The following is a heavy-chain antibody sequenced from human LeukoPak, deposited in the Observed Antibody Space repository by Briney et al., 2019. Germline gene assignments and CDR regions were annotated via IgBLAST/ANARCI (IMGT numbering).Heavy chain of an antibody. CDR2: IYSGGST. J-gene: IGHJ4*02. CDR3: ARTRPGSGWYNFDY. D-gene: IGHD6-13*01. Sequence: GGSLRLSCAASGFTVSNNFMSWVRQAPGKGLEWVSVIYSGGSTYYADSVKGRFTISRDNSKNTLYLQLNSLRAEDTAVYYCARTRPGSGWYNFDYWGQGALVTVSS. V-gene: IGHV3-66*01. CDR1: GFTVSNNF.